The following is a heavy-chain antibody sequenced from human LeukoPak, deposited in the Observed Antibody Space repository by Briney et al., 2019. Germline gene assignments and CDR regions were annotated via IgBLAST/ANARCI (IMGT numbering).Heavy chain of an antibody. CDR1: GFTFSSYS. Sequence: GGSLRLSCAASGFTFSSYSMNWVRQAPGKGLEWVSSISSSSSYIYYADSVKGRFTISRDNAKNSLYLQMNSLRAEDTGVYYCGRGVLRFLEWSITEGGYFDYWGQGTLVTVSS. CDR3: GRGVLRFLEWSITEGGYFDY. V-gene: IGHV3-21*01. J-gene: IGHJ4*02. D-gene: IGHD3-3*01. CDR2: ISSSSSYI.